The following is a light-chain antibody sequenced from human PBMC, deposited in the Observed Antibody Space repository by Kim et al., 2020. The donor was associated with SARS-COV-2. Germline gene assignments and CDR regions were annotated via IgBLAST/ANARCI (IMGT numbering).Light chain of an antibody. CDR3: QQYNDWPRT. J-gene: IGKJ1*01. V-gene: IGKV3-15*01. CDR1: QSVSSN. CDR2: GAS. Sequence: EIVMTQSPATLSVSPGERATLSCRASQSVSSNLAWYQQKPGQAPRLLIYGASTRATGIPATFSGSGSGTEFTLTISSLQSEDFALYYCQQYNDWPRTFGQGTKVDIK.